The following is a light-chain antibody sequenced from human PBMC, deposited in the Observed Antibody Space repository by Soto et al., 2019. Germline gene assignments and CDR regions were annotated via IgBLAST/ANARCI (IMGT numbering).Light chain of an antibody. J-gene: IGLJ1*01. Sequence: QSVLTQPPSVSGAPGQRVTISCTGSISNIGAGYDVHWYQQLPGTAPKLLIYGNSNRPSGVPDRFSGSKSGTSASLAITGLQAEDEADYYCQSYDSSLSVAYVFGTGTKVTVL. V-gene: IGLV1-40*01. CDR3: QSYDSSLSVAYV. CDR2: GNS. CDR1: ISNIGAGYD.